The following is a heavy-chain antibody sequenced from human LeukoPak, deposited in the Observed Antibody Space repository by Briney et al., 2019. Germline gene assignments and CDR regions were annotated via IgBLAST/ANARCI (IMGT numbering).Heavy chain of an antibody. D-gene: IGHD1-1*01. V-gene: IGHV3-30*02. Sequence: GGSLRLSCAASGFTFNTHGMHRVRQAPGKGPGWVAFIRNDGNNIHYVDSAKGRFTTSTDNTKHTLFLQMNSLRVEETAVYFCAKGHTGASYTFDSWGQGTLVTVSS. J-gene: IGHJ4*02. CDR2: IRNDGNNI. CDR1: GFTFNTHG. CDR3: AKGHTGASYTFDS.